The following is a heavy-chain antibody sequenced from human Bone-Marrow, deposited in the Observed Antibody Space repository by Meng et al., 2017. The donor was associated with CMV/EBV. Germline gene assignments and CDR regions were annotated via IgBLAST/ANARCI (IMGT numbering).Heavy chain of an antibody. CDR2: IKQDGSEK. CDR1: GFGAYG. V-gene: IGHV3-7*01. J-gene: IGHJ4*02. CDR3: ARAGRAYYDFWSGYSHFDY. Sequence: GGSLRLSCAASGFGAYGMHWVRQAPGKGLEWVANIKQDGSEKYYVDSVKGRFTISRDNAKNSLYLQMNSLRAEDTAVYYCARAGRAYYDFWSGYSHFDYWGQGTLVTVSS. D-gene: IGHD3-3*01.